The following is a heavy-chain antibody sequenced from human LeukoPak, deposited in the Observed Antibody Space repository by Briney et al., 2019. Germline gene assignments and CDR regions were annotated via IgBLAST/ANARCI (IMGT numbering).Heavy chain of an antibody. D-gene: IGHD2-2*01. CDR3: VREGFCSTTKCPRAFDI. J-gene: IGHJ3*02. CDR1: GFTFSKYA. CDR2: ISYDGINQ. V-gene: IGHV3-30*01. Sequence: PGGSLRLSCAASGFTFSKYAMHWVRQAPGKGLEWMAVISYDGINQYYADSVTARFTISRDNANNTLSLQMNSLRAEDTAVYYCVREGFCSTTKCPRAFDIWGQGTMVTVSS.